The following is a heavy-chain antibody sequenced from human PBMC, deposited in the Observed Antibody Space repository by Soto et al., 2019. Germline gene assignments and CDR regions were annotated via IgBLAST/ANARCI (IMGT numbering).Heavy chain of an antibody. D-gene: IGHD3-16*01. CDR3: ARGGEDYASPNWFDP. CDR1: GYTFTSYG. J-gene: IGHJ5*02. CDR2: ISAYNGNT. V-gene: IGHV1-18*04. Sequence: ASVKVSCKASGYTFTSYGISWVRQAPGQGLEWMGWISAYNGNTNYAQKLQGRVTVTTDTSTSTAYMELRSLRSDDTAVYYCARGGEDYASPNWFDPWGQGTLVTVSS.